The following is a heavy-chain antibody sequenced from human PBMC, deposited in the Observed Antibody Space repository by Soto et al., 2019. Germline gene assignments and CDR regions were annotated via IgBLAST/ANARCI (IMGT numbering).Heavy chain of an antibody. CDR3: AHLPRHYEYSSGSYWPRFDS. D-gene: IGHD3-3*01. CDR1: GFSLRSSGAG. J-gene: IGHJ4*02. CDR2: IYWNDDK. V-gene: IGHV2-5*01. Sequence: SGPPLVNPTQTLTLTCTFSGFSLRSSGAGVGWIRQPPGKALEWLALIYWNDDKRYSPSLKNRLTITKDTSRNKLVLTMTNMDAVDTGRYYRAHLPRHYEYSSGSYWPRFDSWDQGPLVTV.